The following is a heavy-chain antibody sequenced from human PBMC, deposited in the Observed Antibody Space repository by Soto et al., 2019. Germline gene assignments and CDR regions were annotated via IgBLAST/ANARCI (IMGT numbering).Heavy chain of an antibody. J-gene: IGHJ5*01. D-gene: IGHD2-21*01. V-gene: IGHV4-39*01. CDR3: GRVVEGATRHSDLDS. CDR1: GVSIHNSHSF. Sequence: SETLSLTCTVSGVSIHNSHSFWGWIRQPPGKGLEFIGTVYYSGGAHYNSSLKSRVTISVDTANNQVSLRMRSLTAADTAVYYCGRVVEGATRHSDLDSWGQGTLVTVSS. CDR2: VYYSGGA.